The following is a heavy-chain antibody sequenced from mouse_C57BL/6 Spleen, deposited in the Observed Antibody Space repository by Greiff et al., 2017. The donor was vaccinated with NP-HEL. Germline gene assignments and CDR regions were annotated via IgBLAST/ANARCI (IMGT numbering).Heavy chain of an antibody. CDR2: IRNKANGYTT. Sequence: EVKLVESGGGLVQPGGSLSLSCAASGFTFTDYYMSWVRQPPGKALEWLGFIRNKANGYTTEYSASVKGRFTISRDNSQSILYLQMNALRAEDSATYYCARSPPCSGYFDYWGQGTTLTVSS. CDR3: ARSPPCSGYFDY. CDR1: GFTFTDYY. J-gene: IGHJ2*01. V-gene: IGHV7-3*01. D-gene: IGHD3-1*01.